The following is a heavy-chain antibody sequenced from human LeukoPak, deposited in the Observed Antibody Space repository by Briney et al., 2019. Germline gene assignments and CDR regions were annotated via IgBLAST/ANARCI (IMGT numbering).Heavy chain of an antibody. CDR1: GFTFSNAW. V-gene: IGHV3-23*01. J-gene: IGHJ3*02. CDR3: AKDRYSGYDGVGAFDI. Sequence: GGSLRLSCAASGFTFSNAWMSWVRQAPGKGLEWVSAISGSGGSTYYADSVKGRFTISRDNSKNTLYLQMNSLRAEDTAVYYCAKDRYSGYDGVGAFDIWGQGTMVTVSS. D-gene: IGHD5-12*01. CDR2: ISGSGGST.